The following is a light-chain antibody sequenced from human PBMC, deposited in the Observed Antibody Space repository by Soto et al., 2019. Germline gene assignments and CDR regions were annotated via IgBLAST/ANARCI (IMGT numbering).Light chain of an antibody. V-gene: IGKV3-20*01. Sequence: EIVLTQSPGTLSLSPGERATLSCRASQSVSGSYLAWYQHKPGQAPRLLIYGASSRATGIPDRFSGSGSGTDFTLTISRLEPEDFAVYYCQQYCNSPAYTFGQGTKLEIK. CDR1: QSVSGSY. J-gene: IGKJ2*01. CDR3: QQYCNSPAYT. CDR2: GAS.